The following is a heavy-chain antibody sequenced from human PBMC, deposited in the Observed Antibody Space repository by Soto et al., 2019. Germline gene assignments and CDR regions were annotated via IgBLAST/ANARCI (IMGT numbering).Heavy chain of an antibody. V-gene: IGHV4-39*01. Sequence: QLQLQESGPGLVKPSETLSLTCTVSGGSISSSSYYWGWIRQPPGKGLEWIGSIYYSGSTYYNPSLKSRVTISVDTSKNQFSLKLSSVTAADTAVYYCARWFRDSSSSSHFDYWGQGTLVTVSS. D-gene: IGHD6-6*01. CDR1: GGSISSSSYY. CDR2: IYYSGST. J-gene: IGHJ4*02. CDR3: ARWFRDSSSSSHFDY.